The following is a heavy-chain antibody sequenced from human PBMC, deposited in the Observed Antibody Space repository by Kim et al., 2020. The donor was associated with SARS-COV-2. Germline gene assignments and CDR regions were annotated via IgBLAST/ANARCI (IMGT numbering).Heavy chain of an antibody. CDR3: ARGTYYYGSGSYYPNSDGFDF. Sequence: SETLSLTCTVSGGSISGYYWSWIRQPPGKGLEWIGYIYHSGSTNYNPSLKSRVTISVDTSKNQFSLKLSSVTAADTAVYYCARGTYYYGSGSYYPNSDGFDFWGQGTTVTVSS. D-gene: IGHD3-10*01. CDR1: GGSISGYY. V-gene: IGHV4-59*08. J-gene: IGHJ4*02. CDR2: IYHSGST.